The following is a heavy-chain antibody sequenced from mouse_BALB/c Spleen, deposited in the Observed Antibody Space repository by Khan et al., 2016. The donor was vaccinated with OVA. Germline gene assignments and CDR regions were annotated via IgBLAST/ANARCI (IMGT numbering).Heavy chain of an antibody. D-gene: IGHD1-1*01. J-gene: IGHJ4*01. CDR3: ARGNYYGYAMDY. V-gene: IGHV3-2*02. CDR1: GYSITRDYA. Sequence: EVQLPSSLPFLFPPSHSLSLTCTVTGYSITRDYAWNWIRQFPGNKLEWMGYISYSGSTSYNPSLKSRISITRDTSKNQFFLQLNSVTTEDTATYYCARGNYYGYAMDYWGQGTSVTVSA. CDR2: ISYSGST.